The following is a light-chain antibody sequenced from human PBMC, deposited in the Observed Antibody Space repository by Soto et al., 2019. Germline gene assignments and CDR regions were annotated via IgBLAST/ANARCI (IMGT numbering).Light chain of an antibody. V-gene: IGKV1-39*01. Sequence: DIQMTQSPSSLSASVGDRVTITCRASQSISSYLNWYQQKPGKAPKLLIYAASSLQSGVPSRFSGSGSGTDFTLTISSLQPEDVATYYCQQSYRTTRFGQGTNVELK. CDR3: QQSYRTTR. J-gene: IGKJ1*01. CDR2: AAS. CDR1: QSISSY.